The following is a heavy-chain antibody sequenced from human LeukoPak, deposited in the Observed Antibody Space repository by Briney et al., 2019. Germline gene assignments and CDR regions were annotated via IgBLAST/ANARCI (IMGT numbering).Heavy chain of an antibody. CDR3: ARHPGRLFDY. J-gene: IGHJ4*02. CDR2: IYYSGNT. CDR1: GGSINNYY. V-gene: IGHV4-59*05. Sequence: PSETLSLTCTVSGGSINNYYWSWIRQPPGKGLEWIGSIYYSGNTFYNPSLKSRVSISVDTSKNQFSLKLSSVTAADTAVYYCARHPGRLFDYWGQGTLVTVSS.